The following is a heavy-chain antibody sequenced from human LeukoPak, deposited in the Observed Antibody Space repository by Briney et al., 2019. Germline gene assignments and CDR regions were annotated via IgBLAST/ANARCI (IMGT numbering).Heavy chain of an antibody. D-gene: IGHD6-25*01. V-gene: IGHV3-74*01. CDR2: VNSPGDWT. Sequence: GGSLRLSCAASGFTFSSHWMHWVRQAPGEGLVWVSRVNSPGDWTHYADSVRGRFIISRDNAENTISLQMNNLRAEDTAVYFCAREVFEGQRQSDAFDVWGQGTVVTVSS. J-gene: IGHJ3*01. CDR1: GFTFSSHW. CDR3: AREVFEGQRQSDAFDV.